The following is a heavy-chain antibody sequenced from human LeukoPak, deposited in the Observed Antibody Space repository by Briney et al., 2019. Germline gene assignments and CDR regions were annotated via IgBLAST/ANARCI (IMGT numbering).Heavy chain of an antibody. D-gene: IGHD3-3*01. J-gene: IGHJ5*01. CDR3: ARDIGGALSWFDS. CDR1: GFTFSGYW. V-gene: IGHV3-7*03. Sequence: GGSLRLSCAASGFTFSGYWMSWVRQAPGKGLEWVANIKQDGSEKYSVDSVKGRFTISRDNAKNSLYLQMNSLRAEDTAVYYCARDIGGALSWFDSWGQGTLVTVSS. CDR2: IKQDGSEK.